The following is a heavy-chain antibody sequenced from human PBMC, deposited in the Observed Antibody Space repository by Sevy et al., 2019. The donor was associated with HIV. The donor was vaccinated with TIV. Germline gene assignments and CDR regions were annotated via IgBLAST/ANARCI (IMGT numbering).Heavy chain of an antibody. D-gene: IGHD3-10*01. CDR3: ARDRTYGSFIDY. J-gene: IGHJ4*02. CDR2: IWSSSSYI. V-gene: IGHV3-21*01. Sequence: GGSLRLSCAASGFTFRSYSMNWVRQAPGKGLEWVSSIWSSSSYIYYADSVKGRFTISRDNAKNSLYLQMNSLKVEDTTVYYCARDRTYGSFIDYWGQGTLVTVSS. CDR1: GFTFRSYS.